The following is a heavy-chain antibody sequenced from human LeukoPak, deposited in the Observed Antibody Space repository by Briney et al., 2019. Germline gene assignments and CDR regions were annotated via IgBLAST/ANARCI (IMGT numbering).Heavy chain of an antibody. CDR1: GFTFSSYA. CDR3: ARENYYDSNGYYYVGYFDY. Sequence: PGGSLRLSCAASGFTFSSYAMHWVRQAPGKGLEWVAVISYDGSNKYYADSVKGRFTISRDNSKNTLYLQMNSLRAEDTAVHYCARENYYDSNGYYYVGYFDYGAREPWSPSPQ. V-gene: IGHV3-30-3*01. J-gene: IGHJ4*02. D-gene: IGHD3-22*01. CDR2: ISYDGSNK.